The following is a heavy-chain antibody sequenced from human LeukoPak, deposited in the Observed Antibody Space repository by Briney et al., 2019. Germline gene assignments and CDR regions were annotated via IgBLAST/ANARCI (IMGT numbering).Heavy chain of an antibody. CDR2: ICYSVST. Sequence: PSETLSLTCTVSGASISGNNYYWVWIRQPPGKSLEWIGTICYSVSTYYNPSLKSRVTISIDTSKNQFSLKLSSVTAADTAVYFCTSGDLTGTNPGPRGPVCHRGQGTLVTVSS. V-gene: IGHV4-39*01. CDR3: TSGDLTGTNPGPRGPVCH. D-gene: IGHD1-1*01. CDR1: GASISGNNYY. J-gene: IGHJ4*02.